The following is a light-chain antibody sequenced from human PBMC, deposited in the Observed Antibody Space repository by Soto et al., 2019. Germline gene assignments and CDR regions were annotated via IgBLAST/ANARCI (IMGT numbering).Light chain of an antibody. Sequence: DIQMTQSPSILSASAGDRVTITCRASQNINNWLAWYQQKPGKAPRLLIYEAFSLESGVPSRFGGSVSGTEFTLTISSLQPDDFATYFCQQYNSYSWTFGQGTKVEIK. J-gene: IGKJ1*01. V-gene: IGKV1-5*03. CDR2: EAF. CDR3: QQYNSYSWT. CDR1: QNINNW.